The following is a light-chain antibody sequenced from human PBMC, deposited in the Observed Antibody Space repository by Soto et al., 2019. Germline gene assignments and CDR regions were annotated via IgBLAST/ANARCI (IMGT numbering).Light chain of an antibody. CDR3: RHSSRIPPWT. CDR2: AAS. J-gene: IGKJ1*01. V-gene: IGKV1-39*01. CDR1: QSISTF. Sequence: DIQMTQSPSSLSASVGDRVTITCRASQSISTFLNWYQQRPGQAPELLIYAASHLQTGVPSRFSGSGSGTDFALTISSLQPEDFATYYCRHSSRIPPWTFGQGTKVDIK.